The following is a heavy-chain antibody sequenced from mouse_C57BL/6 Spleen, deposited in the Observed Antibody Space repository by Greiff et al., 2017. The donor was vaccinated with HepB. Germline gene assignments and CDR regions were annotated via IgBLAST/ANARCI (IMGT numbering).Heavy chain of an antibody. CDR2: ISSGSSTI. J-gene: IGHJ4*01. V-gene: IGHV5-17*01. CDR3: ARIWDVGYYYAMDY. CDR1: GFTFSDYG. Sequence: EVKLMESGGGLVKPGGSLKLSCAASGFTFSDYGMHWVRQAPEKGLEWVAYISSGSSTIYYADTVKGRFTISRDNDKNTLFLQMTSLRSEDTAMYYCARIWDVGYYYAMDYWGQGTSVTVSS. D-gene: IGHD4-1*01.